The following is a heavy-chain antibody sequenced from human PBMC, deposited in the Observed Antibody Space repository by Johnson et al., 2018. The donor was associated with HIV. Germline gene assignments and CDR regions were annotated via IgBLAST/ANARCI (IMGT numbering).Heavy chain of an antibody. Sequence: VHLVESGGGVIQPGGSLRLSCAASGFAVSKNYMGWVRQAPGKGLEWVSVITFEGSDKYYADSVKGQFTISRDNSKNTMYLQMNRLRAEDTAVYYCAGAGVVFSTASHDAFDIWGQGTMVTVSS. CDR1: GFAVSKNY. J-gene: IGHJ3*02. D-gene: IGHD2-21*01. CDR2: ITFEGSDK. CDR3: AGAGVVFSTASHDAFDI. V-gene: IGHV3-30*03.